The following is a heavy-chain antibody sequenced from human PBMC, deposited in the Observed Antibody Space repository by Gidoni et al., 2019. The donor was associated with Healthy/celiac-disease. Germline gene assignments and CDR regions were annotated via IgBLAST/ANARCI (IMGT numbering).Heavy chain of an antibody. V-gene: IGHV3-33*01. Sequence: QVQLVESGGGVVQPGRSMRLSCAASGFTFSSYGMHWVRQAPGKGLELVAVIWYDESNKCQSDSLKGRFTISRDNSKNTLYLQMNSLRDEDTAVYYCARGGVSVVTEWFDPWGQGTLVTVSS. CDR1: GFTFSSYG. CDR2: IWYDESNK. CDR3: ARGGVSVVTEWFDP. J-gene: IGHJ5*02. D-gene: IGHD2-21*02.